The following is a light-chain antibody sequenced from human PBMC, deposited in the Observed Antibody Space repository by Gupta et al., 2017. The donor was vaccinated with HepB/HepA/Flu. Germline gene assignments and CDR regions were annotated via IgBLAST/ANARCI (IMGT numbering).Light chain of an antibody. V-gene: IGKV3-15*01. J-gene: IGKJ2*01. Sequence: EIVMTQSPATLSVSPGERATLSCRASQSVSSYLAWYQQKPGQAPRLLIYGASTRASGTPARFSGSGYGTEFTLTISSRQSEDFAVYYCQHENNCLCAFGQGTKVDIK. CDR1: QSVSSY. CDR3: QHENNCLCA. CDR2: GAS.